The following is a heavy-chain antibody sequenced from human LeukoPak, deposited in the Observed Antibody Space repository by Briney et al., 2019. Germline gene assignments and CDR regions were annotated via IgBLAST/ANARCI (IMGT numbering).Heavy chain of an antibody. D-gene: IGHD3-10*01. CDR1: GFTFNTYS. CDR2: ISGSGGST. J-gene: IGHJ4*02. V-gene: IGHV3-23*01. Sequence: GGSLRLSCAASGFTFNTYSMNWVRQAPGEGLEWVSTISGSGGSTYYADSVKGRFTISRDNSKTALYLQMNSLRAEDTAVYYCAKKSGFGELYYFDYWGQGTLVTVSS. CDR3: AKKSGFGELYYFDY.